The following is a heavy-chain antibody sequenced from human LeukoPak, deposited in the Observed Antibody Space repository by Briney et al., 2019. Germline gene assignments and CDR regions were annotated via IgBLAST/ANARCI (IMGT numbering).Heavy chain of an antibody. CDR2: IRNDGNDK. D-gene: IGHD6-13*01. CDR1: GFTFNKHG. Sequence: GGSLRLSCAASGFTFNKHGMHWVRQAPGKGLEWFSFIRNDGNDKYYADSVKGRFTISRDNSKNTLYLQMNSLRAEDTAVYYCARGGESFLGIAAAGRFDYWGQGTLVTVSS. CDR3: ARGGESFLGIAAAGRFDY. V-gene: IGHV3-30*02. J-gene: IGHJ4*02.